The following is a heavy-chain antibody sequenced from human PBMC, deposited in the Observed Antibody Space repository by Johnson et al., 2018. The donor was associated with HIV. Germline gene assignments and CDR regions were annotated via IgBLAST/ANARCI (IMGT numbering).Heavy chain of an antibody. CDR3: AKDRNWGRLFDGFDI. V-gene: IGHV3-30*18. CDR2: MSYDGSNK. CDR1: GFTLSTYG. Sequence: QVQLVESGGGVVQPGRSLRLSCVASGFTLSTYGMHWVRQAPGKGLEWVAVMSYDGSNKYYADSVKGRFTISRDSSKNTLYPQMNSLRPEDTAVYYCAKDRNWGRLFDGFDIWGRGTMVTVSS. D-gene: IGHD7-27*01. J-gene: IGHJ3*02.